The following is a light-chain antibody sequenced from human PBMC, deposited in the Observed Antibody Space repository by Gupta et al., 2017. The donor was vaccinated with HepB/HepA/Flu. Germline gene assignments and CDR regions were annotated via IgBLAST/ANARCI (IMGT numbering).Light chain of an antibody. J-gene: IGKJ1*01. Sequence: DIQMTQSPSSLSASVGDRVTIACRASQNIGNYLTWYQQKPGKVPKLLIYSASTLQSGVPSRFGGSGSGTDFTLTIDKLHPEDFATYYCQQTDDTPLTFGQGTAVEIK. CDR3: QQTDDTPLT. CDR2: SAS. V-gene: IGKV1-39*01. CDR1: QNIGNY.